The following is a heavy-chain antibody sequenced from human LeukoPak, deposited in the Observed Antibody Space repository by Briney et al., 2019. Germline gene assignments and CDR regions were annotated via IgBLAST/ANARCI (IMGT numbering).Heavy chain of an antibody. CDR1: GYTFTGYY. J-gene: IGHJ4*02. V-gene: IGHV1-2*02. D-gene: IGHD3-10*01. CDR3: ARARANNYYGSGI. CDR2: INPHSGDT. Sequence: ASVKVSCKASGYTFTGYYMHWVRQAPGQGLEWMGWINPHSGDTIYAQNFEGRVTVTRDTSISTAYMELNRLRSDDTAVYFCARARANNYYGSGIWGQGTLVTVSS.